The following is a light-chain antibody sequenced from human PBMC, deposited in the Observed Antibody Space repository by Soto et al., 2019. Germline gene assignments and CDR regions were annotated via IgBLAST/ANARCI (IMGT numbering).Light chain of an antibody. J-gene: IGLJ1*01. Sequence: QSVLTQPASVSGSPGQSITISCTGISSDVGGYNYVSWYQQLPGKAPKLIIYDVSNRPSGVSNRFSASKSANAASLTISGLQAEDEADYYCSSYTSSSTLYVFGTGTTLTVL. CDR2: DVS. V-gene: IGLV2-14*03. CDR1: SSDVGGYNY. CDR3: SSYTSSSTLYV.